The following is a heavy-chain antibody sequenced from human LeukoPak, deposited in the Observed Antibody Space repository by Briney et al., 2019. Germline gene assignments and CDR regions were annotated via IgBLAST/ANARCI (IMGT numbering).Heavy chain of an antibody. D-gene: IGHD2-2*01. CDR3: ARVPAAIDY. J-gene: IGHJ4*02. CDR1: GFTFSSYS. Sequence: AGGSLRLXCAASGFTFSSYSMNWVRQAPGKGLEWVSSISSSSSYIYYADSVKGRLTISRDNAKNSLYLQMNSLRAEDTAVYYCARVPAAIDYWGQGTLVTVSS. V-gene: IGHV3-21*01. CDR2: ISSSSSYI.